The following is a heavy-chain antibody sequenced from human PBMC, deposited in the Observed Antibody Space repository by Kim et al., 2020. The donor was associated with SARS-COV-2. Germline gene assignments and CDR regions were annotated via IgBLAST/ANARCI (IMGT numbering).Heavy chain of an antibody. V-gene: IGHV3-7*01. CDR3: ARGWNGDLYGRDD. Sequence: GGSLRLSCAASGFTFSTYFMNWVRQAPGKGLEWVANINQYESDKYYVDSVKGRFTVSRDNAKNSLYLQMNSLRADDTAVYYCARGWNGDLYGRDDWGQGTTVTVSS. J-gene: IGHJ6*02. CDR2: INQYESDK. CDR1: GFTFSTYF. D-gene: IGHD1-1*01.